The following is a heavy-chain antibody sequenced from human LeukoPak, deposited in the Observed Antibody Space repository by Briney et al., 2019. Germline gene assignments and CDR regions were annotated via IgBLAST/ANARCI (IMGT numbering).Heavy chain of an antibody. CDR3: AKLRGHYDYVWGSYRLYYFDY. CDR1: GFTFSSYA. V-gene: IGHV3-23*01. D-gene: IGHD3-16*02. CDR2: ISGSGGIT. Sequence: GGSLRLSCAASGFTFSSYAMSWVRQAPGKGLEWVSAISGSGGITYYADSVKGRFTISRDNSKNTLYLQMNSLRAEDTAVYYCAKLRGHYDYVWGSYRLYYFDYWGQGTLVTVSS. J-gene: IGHJ4*02.